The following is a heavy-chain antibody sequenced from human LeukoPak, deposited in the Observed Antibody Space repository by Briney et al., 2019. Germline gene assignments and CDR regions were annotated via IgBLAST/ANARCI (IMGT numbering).Heavy chain of an antibody. J-gene: IGHJ3*02. CDR2: ISNSGST. CDR1: VGFKSSYY. D-gene: IGHD1-1*01. V-gene: IGHV4-59*01. Sequence: SETLSLTFIGAVGFKSSYYWSWIRQPPGGDREGMGYISNSGSTNYNPSLRSRVTISVDTFKNQLSLKLTSVTAADTAVYHCVRLPPNTGEWAFDIWGQGTMVTVSS. CDR3: VRLPPNTGEWAFDI.